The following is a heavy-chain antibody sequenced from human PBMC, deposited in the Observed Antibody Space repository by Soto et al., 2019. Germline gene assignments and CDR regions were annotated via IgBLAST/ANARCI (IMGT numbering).Heavy chain of an antibody. Sequence: GESLKISCKGSGYSFTSYWISWVRQMPGKGLEWMGRIDPSDSYTNYSPSFQGHVTISADKSISTAYLQWSSLKASDTAMYYCARHYRYCSGGSCSSNDYWGQRTLVTVSS. V-gene: IGHV5-10-1*01. J-gene: IGHJ4*02. CDR3: ARHYRYCSGGSCSSNDY. CDR1: GYSFTSYW. D-gene: IGHD2-15*01. CDR2: IDPSDSYT.